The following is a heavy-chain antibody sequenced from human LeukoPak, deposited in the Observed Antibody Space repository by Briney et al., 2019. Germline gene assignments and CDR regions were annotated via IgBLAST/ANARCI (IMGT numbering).Heavy chain of an antibody. V-gene: IGHV4-59*08. Sequence: SVTLSLTCTVSGGSICSYHWRWIRQPPGKGLEGIGYIYYGGSTNDNPSLKSRVPISVDTSKNQFSLKLSSVTAADTAVYYCARGGYYGSGSANWFDPWGQGTLVTVSS. CDR3: ARGGYYGSGSANWFDP. D-gene: IGHD3-10*01. CDR1: GGSICSYH. CDR2: IYYGGST. J-gene: IGHJ5*02.